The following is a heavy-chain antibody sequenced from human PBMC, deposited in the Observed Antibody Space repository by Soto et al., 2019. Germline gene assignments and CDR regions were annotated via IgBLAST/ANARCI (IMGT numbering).Heavy chain of an antibody. D-gene: IGHD2-2*01. J-gene: IGHJ6*02. V-gene: IGHV1-69*12. CDR2: IIPIFGTA. Sequence: QVQLVQSGAGVKKPGSSVKVSCKASGGTFSSYAISWVRQAPGQGLEWMGGIIPIFGTADYAQKFQGRVTITADESTSTVYMELSSLRSEDTAVYYCARHVPAAGYYYGMDVWGQGTTVTVSS. CDR1: GGTFSSYA. CDR3: ARHVPAAGYYYGMDV.